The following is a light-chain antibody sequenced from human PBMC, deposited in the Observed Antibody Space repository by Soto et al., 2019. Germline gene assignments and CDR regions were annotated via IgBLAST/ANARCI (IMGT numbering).Light chain of an antibody. CDR2: DAS. Sequence: ETVLTQSPGTLSLSPGERATLSCRASQSVYTNLAWYQQKPGQAPRLLISDASTRATGTPDRFSGSGSGTDFTLTIGRLEPEDCSVYYCQQYRGLPRTFGGGTKVEI. CDR3: QQYRGLPRT. V-gene: IGKV3-20*01. J-gene: IGKJ4*01. CDR1: QSVYTN.